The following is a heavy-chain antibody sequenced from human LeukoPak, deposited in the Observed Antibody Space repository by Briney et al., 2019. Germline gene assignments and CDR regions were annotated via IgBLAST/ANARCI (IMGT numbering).Heavy chain of an antibody. Sequence: GASVKVSCKASGYTFIGYYMHWVRQAPGQGLEWMGWINPNSGGTNYAQKFQGRVTMTRDTSISTAYMELSRLRSDDTAVYYCARAGKLMITMVRGALASKKGFDIWGQGTTVTVSS. CDR1: GYTFIGYY. CDR3: ARAGKLMITMVRGALASKKGFDI. V-gene: IGHV1-2*02. D-gene: IGHD3-10*01. CDR2: INPNSGGT. J-gene: IGHJ3*02.